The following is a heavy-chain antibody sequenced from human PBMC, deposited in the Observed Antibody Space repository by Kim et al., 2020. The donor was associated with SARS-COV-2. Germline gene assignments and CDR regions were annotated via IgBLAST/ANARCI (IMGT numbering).Heavy chain of an antibody. Sequence: SETLSLTCAVYGGSFSGYYWSWIRQPPGKGLEWIGEINHSGSTNYNPSLKSRVTISVDTSKNQFSLKLSSVTAADTAVHYCARSTYDILTGYPNWYFDLWGRGTLVTVSS. CDR2: INHSGST. J-gene: IGHJ2*01. CDR3: ARSTYDILTGYPNWYFDL. D-gene: IGHD3-9*01. V-gene: IGHV4-34*01. CDR1: GGSFSGYY.